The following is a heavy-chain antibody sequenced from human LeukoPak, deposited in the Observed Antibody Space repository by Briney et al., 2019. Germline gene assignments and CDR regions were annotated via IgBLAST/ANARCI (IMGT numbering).Heavy chain of an antibody. D-gene: IGHD5-24*01. J-gene: IGHJ4*02. CDR1: GFTFTSYA. V-gene: IGHV3-23*01. CDR3: AKDPRVGSRVATPCH. CDR2: ISGSGGST. Sequence: GGSLRLSCAASGFTFTSYAMSWVRQAPGQGLEWVSAISGSGGSTYYADSVKGRFTISRGNSKSTLFLQMNSLRAEDTAVYYCAKDPRVGSRVATPCHWGQGTLVTVSS.